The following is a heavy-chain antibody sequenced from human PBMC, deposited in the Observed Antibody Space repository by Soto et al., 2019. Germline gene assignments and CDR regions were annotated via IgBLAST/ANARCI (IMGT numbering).Heavy chain of an antibody. Sequence: SETLSLTCAVSGGSISSGGYSWSWIRQPPGKGLAWIGYIYHSGSTYYNPSLKSRVTISVDRSKNQFSLKLSSVTAADTAVYYCARGGSSGWLFDYWGQGTLVTVSS. CDR3: ARGGSSGWLFDY. CDR2: IYHSGST. CDR1: GGSISSGGYS. D-gene: IGHD6-19*01. V-gene: IGHV4-30-2*01. J-gene: IGHJ4*02.